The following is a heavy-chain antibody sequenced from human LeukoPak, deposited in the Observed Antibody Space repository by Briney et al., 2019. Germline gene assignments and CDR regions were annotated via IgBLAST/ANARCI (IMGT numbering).Heavy chain of an antibody. CDR1: GFTFDDYA. D-gene: IGHD5-24*01. CDR3: AKDEGEDGDAFDI. CDR2: ISWNSGSI. V-gene: IGHV3-9*01. Sequence: GGSLRLSCAASGFTFDDYAMHWVRQAPGKGLEWVSGISWNSGSIGYADSVKGRFTISRDNAKNSLYLQMNSLRAEDTALYYCAKDEGEDGDAFDIWGQGTMVTVSS. J-gene: IGHJ3*02.